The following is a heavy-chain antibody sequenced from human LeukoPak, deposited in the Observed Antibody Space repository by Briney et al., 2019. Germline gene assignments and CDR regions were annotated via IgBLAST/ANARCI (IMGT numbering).Heavy chain of an antibody. CDR2: IYHSGST. J-gene: IGHJ3*02. CDR3: ARIFTIFGVASAVDI. CDR1: GGSISSGGYY. D-gene: IGHD3-3*01. Sequence: SETLSLTCTVSGGSISSGGYYWSWIRQPPGKGLEWIGYIYHSGSTYYNPSLKSRVTISVDRSKNQFSLKLSSVTAADTAVYYCARIFTIFGVASAVDIWGQGTMVTVSS. V-gene: IGHV4-30-2*01.